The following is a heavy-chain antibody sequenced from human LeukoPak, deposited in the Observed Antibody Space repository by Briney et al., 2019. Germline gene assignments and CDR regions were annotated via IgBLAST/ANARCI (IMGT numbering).Heavy chain of an antibody. J-gene: IGHJ4*02. CDR1: GYAFTGYY. V-gene: IGHV1-2*02. CDR3: ARGYCSGGSCYLLDY. D-gene: IGHD2-15*01. Sequence: GASVKVSCKASGYAFTGYYMHWVRQAPGQGLEWMGWINPNSGGTNYAQKFQGRVTMTRDTSISTAYMELSRLRSDDTAVYYCARGYCSGGSCYLLDYWGQGTLVTVSS. CDR2: INPNSGGT.